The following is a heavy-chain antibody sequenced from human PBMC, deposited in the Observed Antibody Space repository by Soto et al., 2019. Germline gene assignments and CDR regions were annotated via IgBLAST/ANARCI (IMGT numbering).Heavy chain of an antibody. CDR1: GCPIWISSYD. D-gene: IGHD3-22*01. J-gene: IGHJ6*01. V-gene: IGHV4-39*01. CDR2: IYYSGST. CDR3: ARRLYYDSSGFEGGGMD. Sequence: SETLSLTSIVSGCPIWISSYDRGWIRQPPGKGLEWIGSIYYSGSTYYNPSLKSRVTISVDTSKNQFSLKLSSVTAADTAVYYCARRLYYDSSGFEGGGMD.